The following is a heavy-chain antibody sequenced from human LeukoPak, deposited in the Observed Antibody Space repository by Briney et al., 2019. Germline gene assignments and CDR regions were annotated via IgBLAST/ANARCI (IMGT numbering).Heavy chain of an antibody. V-gene: IGHV3-23*01. J-gene: IGHJ3*02. CDR2: ITGSGDST. Sequence: GGSLRLSCAASGFIFSSHAMSWDRQAPGKGLEWVSGITGSGDSTYYADSVMGRFTISRDNSKNTLYLQMNSLRAVDTAVYYCARDRVYSYGYRDAFDIWGQGTMVTVSS. D-gene: IGHD5-18*01. CDR1: GFIFSSHA. CDR3: ARDRVYSYGYRDAFDI.